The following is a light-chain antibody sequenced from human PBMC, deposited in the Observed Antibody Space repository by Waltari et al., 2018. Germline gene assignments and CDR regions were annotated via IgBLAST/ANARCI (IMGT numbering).Light chain of an antibody. J-gene: IGKJ4*01. V-gene: IGKV1-39*01. CDR3: QQSYSTLA. CDR1: QSISSY. Sequence: DIQMTQSPSSLPASVGDRVTITCRASQSISSYLTWYQQKPGKAPKLLIYAASSLQSGVPSRFSGSGSGTDFTLTISSLQPEDFATYYCQQSYSTLAFGGGTKVEIK. CDR2: AAS.